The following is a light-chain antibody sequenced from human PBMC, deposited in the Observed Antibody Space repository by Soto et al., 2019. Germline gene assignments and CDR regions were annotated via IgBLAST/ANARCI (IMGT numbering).Light chain of an antibody. CDR2: GAS. CDR1: QSVSSSY. CDR3: QQYGSSPFT. Sequence: EIVLTQSPGTLSLSPGERATLSCRASQSVSSSYLAWYQQKPGQDPRLLIYGASSRSTGIPHRFSGSGSGTDFTLTISRLEPEDFAVYYCQQYGSSPFTFGPGTTVAIK. V-gene: IGKV3-20*01. J-gene: IGKJ3*01.